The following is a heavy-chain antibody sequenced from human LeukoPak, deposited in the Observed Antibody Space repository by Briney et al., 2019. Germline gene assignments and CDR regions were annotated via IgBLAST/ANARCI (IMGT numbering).Heavy chain of an antibody. J-gene: IGHJ4*02. CDR1: GGSINNSAYY. V-gene: IGHV4-39*02. CDR3: ARLPNWNGAIDY. Sequence: SETLSLTCSVSGGSINNSAYYWAWIRQPPGKGLEWVGSVYYSGTVYYNSSLKSRVTVSVDTSKNHFSLDLDSVTAADTAVYYCARLPNWNGAIDYWGQGTLVTVSS. D-gene: IGHD1-1*01. CDR2: VYYSGTV.